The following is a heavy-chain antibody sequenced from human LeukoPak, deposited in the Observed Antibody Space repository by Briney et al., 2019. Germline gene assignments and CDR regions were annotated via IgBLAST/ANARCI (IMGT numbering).Heavy chain of an antibody. CDR1: GGSISSGGYS. D-gene: IGHD3-22*01. CDR3: ARVSYYYDRTDY. Sequence: SETLSLTCAVSGGSISSGGYSWSWIRQPPGKGLEWIGYIYHSGSTYYNPSLKSRVTISVDRSKNQFSLKLSSVTAADTAVYYCARVSYYYDRTDYWGQGTLVTVSP. V-gene: IGHV4-30-2*01. CDR2: IYHSGST. J-gene: IGHJ4*02.